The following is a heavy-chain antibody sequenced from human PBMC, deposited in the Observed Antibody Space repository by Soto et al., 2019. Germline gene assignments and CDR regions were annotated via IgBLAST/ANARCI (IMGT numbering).Heavy chain of an antibody. Sequence: GGSLRLSCAASGFTFSSYAMSWVRQAPGKGLEWVSAISGSGGSTYYADSVKGRFTISRDNSKNTLYLQMNSLRAEDTAVYYCAKGGIAAAEKYYYYYCMDVWGKGTPVTVSS. CDR3: AKGGIAAAEKYYYYYCMDV. V-gene: IGHV3-23*01. CDR1: GFTFSSYA. CDR2: ISGSGGST. D-gene: IGHD6-13*01. J-gene: IGHJ6*03.